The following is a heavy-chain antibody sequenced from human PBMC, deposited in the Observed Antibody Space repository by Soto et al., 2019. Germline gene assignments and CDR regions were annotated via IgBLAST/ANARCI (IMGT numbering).Heavy chain of an antibody. CDR2: IYYSGST. Sequence: QVQLQESGPGLVKPSQTLSLTCTVSGGSISSGDYYWSWIRQHPGKGLEWIGYIYYSGSTYYNPSLKSRVTISVDTFKNQFSLKLSSVTAADTAVYYCATYGSGSYKPTTFDYWGQGTLVTVSS. D-gene: IGHD3-10*01. V-gene: IGHV4-31*03. J-gene: IGHJ4*02. CDR1: GGSISSGDYY. CDR3: ATYGSGSYKPTTFDY.